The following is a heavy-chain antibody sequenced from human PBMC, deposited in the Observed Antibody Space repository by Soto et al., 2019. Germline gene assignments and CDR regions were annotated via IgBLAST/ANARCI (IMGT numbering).Heavy chain of an antibody. D-gene: IGHD3-10*01. CDR1: GFTFSSYW. Sequence: GVLRLSCAASGFTFSSYWMSWVRQAPGKGLEWVANIKQDGSEKYYVDSVKGRFTISRDNAKNSLYLQMNSLRAEDTAVYYCARDRREYYGSGSYSRTWGQGTLVTISS. V-gene: IGHV3-7*01. CDR3: ARDRREYYGSGSYSRT. J-gene: IGHJ5*02. CDR2: IKQDGSEK.